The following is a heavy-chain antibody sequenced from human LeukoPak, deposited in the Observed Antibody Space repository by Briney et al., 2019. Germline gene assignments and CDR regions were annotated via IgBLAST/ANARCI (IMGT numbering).Heavy chain of an antibody. CDR2: INSDGSST. CDR3: ARAGAMVRGVIIPDYYGMDD. J-gene: IGHJ6*02. V-gene: IGHV3-74*01. Sequence: GGSLRLSCAASGFTFSSYWMHWVRQAPGKGLVWVSRINSDGSSTSYADSVKGRFTISRDNAKNMLYLQMNSLRAEDTAVYYCARAGAMVRGVIIPDYYGMDDWGQGTTVTVSS. CDR1: GFTFSSYW. D-gene: IGHD3-10*01.